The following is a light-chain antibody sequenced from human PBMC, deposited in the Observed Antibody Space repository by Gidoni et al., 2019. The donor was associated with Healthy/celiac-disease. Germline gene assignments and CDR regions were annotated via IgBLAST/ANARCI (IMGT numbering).Light chain of an antibody. Sequence: DIVMTQSPLSLPVTPGEPASISCRSSQSLLHSNGYNYFDWYLQKPGQAPQLLIYLGSNRASGVPDRFSGSGSGTDFTLKISRVEAEDVGVYYCMQALQTPTFGGGTKVEIK. CDR1: QSLLHSNGYNY. V-gene: IGKV2-28*01. CDR3: MQALQTPT. CDR2: LGS. J-gene: IGKJ4*01.